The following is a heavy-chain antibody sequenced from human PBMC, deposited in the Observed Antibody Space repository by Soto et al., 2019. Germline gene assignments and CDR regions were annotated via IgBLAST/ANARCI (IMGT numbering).Heavy chain of an antibody. CDR3: ARKSPTGRYYYYYYGMDV. CDR1: GGTFSSYA. CDR2: IIPIFGTA. Sequence: KVSCKASGGTFSSYAISWVRQAPGQGLEWMGGIIPIFGTANYAQKFQGRVTITADESTSTAYMELSSLRSEDTAVYYCARKSPTGRYYYYYYGMDVWGQGTTVTVSS. V-gene: IGHV1-69*01. J-gene: IGHJ6*02. D-gene: IGHD1-26*01.